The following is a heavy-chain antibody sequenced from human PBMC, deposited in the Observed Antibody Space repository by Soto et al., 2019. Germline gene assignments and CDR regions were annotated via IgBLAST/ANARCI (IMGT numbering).Heavy chain of an antibody. J-gene: IGHJ4*02. CDR3: AKRGGPDTHLDY. V-gene: IGHV3-23*01. Sequence: GGSLRLSCAASGFTFSSYAMSWVRQTPGKGLEWVSAISGSGGSTYYADSVKGRFTISRDNSKNTLYLQMNSLRAEDTAVYYCAKRGGPDTHLDYWGQGTLVTVSS. CDR2: ISGSGGST. CDR1: GFTFSSYA. D-gene: IGHD3-16*01.